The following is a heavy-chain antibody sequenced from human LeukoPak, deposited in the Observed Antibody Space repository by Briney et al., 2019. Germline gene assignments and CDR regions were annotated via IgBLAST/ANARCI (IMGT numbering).Heavy chain of an antibody. J-gene: IGHJ3*02. CDR2: ISGSGGST. Sequence: GGSLRLSCVASGFTFSSYAMSWVRQAPGKELEWVSAISGSGGSTYYADSVQGRFTISRDNSKNTLHLQMNSLRAEDTAVYYCAKFPNAFDIWGQGTMVTVSS. CDR1: GFTFSSYA. CDR3: AKFPNAFDI. V-gene: IGHV3-23*01.